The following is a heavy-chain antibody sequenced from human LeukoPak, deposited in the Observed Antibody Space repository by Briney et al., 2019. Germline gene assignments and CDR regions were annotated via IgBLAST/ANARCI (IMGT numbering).Heavy chain of an antibody. CDR3: ARASIRYYDSSAYSH. D-gene: IGHD3-22*01. Sequence: SETLSLTCTVSGGSISSYYWSWIRQPAGKGLEWIGRIYTSGSTNYNPSLKGRVTISVDTSKNQFFLKLSSVTAADTAMYYCARASIRYYDSSAYSHWGQGALVTVSS. CDR1: GGSISSYY. V-gene: IGHV4-4*07. J-gene: IGHJ4*02. CDR2: IYTSGST.